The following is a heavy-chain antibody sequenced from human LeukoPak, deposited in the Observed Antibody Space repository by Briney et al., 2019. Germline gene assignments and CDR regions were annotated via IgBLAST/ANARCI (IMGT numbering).Heavy chain of an antibody. CDR3: ARDSGNFHYDMDV. CDR2: KFSHDGTT. D-gene: IGHD3-10*01. CDR1: GYSFNSHH. J-gene: IGHJ6*02. Sequence: ASVKVSCKTSGYSFNSHHVHWVRQAPGQGLEWMGVKFSHDGTTSYTQNFQGRLTMTRDTSTSTVYMELSSLRSEDTAVYYCARDSGNFHYDMDVWGQGTTVIVSS. V-gene: IGHV1-46*02.